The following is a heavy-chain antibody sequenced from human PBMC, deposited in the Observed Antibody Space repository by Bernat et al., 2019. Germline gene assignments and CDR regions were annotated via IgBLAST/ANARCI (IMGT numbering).Heavy chain of an antibody. CDR1: GFSLSNARMG. CDR2: IFSNDEK. CDR3: ARNYYYDSSGYYDAFDI. V-gene: IGHV2-26*01. D-gene: IGHD3-22*01. Sequence: QVTLKESGPVLVKPTETLTLTCTVSGFSLSNARMGVSWIRQPPGKALEWLAHIFSNDEKSYSTSLKSRLTISKDTSKSQVVLTMTNMDPVDTATYDCARNYYYDSSGYYDAFDIWGQGTMVTVSS. J-gene: IGHJ3*02.